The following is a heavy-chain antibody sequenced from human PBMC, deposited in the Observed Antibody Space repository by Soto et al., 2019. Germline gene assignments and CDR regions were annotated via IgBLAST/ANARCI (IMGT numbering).Heavy chain of an antibody. Sequence: GASVKVSCKASGGTFSSYAINWVRQAPGQGLRWMGGIIPMFGTANYAQKFQGRVTITADESTSTAYMELTGLRSDDTAVYYCARDQRGRLRFLDFDPWGQGTLVTVSS. J-gene: IGHJ5*02. CDR2: IIPMFGTA. D-gene: IGHD3-3*01. CDR1: GGTFSSYA. V-gene: IGHV1-69*13. CDR3: ARDQRGRLRFLDFDP.